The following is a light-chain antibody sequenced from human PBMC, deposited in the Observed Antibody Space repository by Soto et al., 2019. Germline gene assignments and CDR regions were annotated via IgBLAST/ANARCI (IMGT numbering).Light chain of an antibody. J-gene: IGLJ2*01. CDR1: TSNIGRNS. Sequence: QAVVTQAPSASGTPGRSVSISCSGGTSNIGRNSVNWYQQFPGTAPKLLIYMNDRRPSGVPDRFSAFRSGASASLAISGLQSEDEATYYCAAWDDKLNVVFGGWTKLTVL. V-gene: IGLV1-44*01. CDR2: MND. CDR3: AAWDDKLNVV.